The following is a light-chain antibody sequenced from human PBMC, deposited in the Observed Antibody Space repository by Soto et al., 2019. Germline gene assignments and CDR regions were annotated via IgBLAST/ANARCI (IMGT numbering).Light chain of an antibody. CDR1: QSVSSSY. Sequence: EIVLTQSPGTLSLSPGERATLSCRASQSVSSSYLAWYQQKPGQAPRLVIYGASRRATRIPDRFSSSGSGTDFTLTISRLEPEDFAVYYCQQYGSPPFTFGPGTKVDIK. CDR2: GAS. V-gene: IGKV3-20*01. CDR3: QQYGSPPFT. J-gene: IGKJ3*01.